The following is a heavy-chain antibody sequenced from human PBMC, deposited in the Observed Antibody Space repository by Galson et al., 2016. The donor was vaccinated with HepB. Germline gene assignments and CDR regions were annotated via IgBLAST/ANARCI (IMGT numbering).Heavy chain of an antibody. V-gene: IGHV6-1*01. CDR3: ARDRGTWDGSGELIDI. CDR1: GDSVSSRTAS. J-gene: IGHJ3*02. CDR2: TYYRSKWYN. D-gene: IGHD3-10*01. Sequence: CAISGDSVSSRTASWNWIRQSPSRGLEWLGRTYYRSKWYNKYAVSVQGRITINPDTSKNQFSLQLNSVTPEDTAVYYCARDRGTWDGSGELIDIWGQGTMVTVSS.